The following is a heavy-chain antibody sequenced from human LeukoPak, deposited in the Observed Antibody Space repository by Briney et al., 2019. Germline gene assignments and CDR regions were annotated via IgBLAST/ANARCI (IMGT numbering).Heavy chain of an antibody. CDR2: IYDSGST. V-gene: IGHV4-59*12. CDR1: GGSISSYY. J-gene: IGHJ4*02. D-gene: IGHD3-22*01. CDR3: ASDSSGYYHFDY. Sequence: SETLSLTCTVSGGSISSYYWSWIRQPPGKGLEWIGYIYDSGSTNYNPSLKSRVTISVDTSKNQLSLKLSSVTAADTAVYYCASDSSGYYHFDYWGQGTLVTVSS.